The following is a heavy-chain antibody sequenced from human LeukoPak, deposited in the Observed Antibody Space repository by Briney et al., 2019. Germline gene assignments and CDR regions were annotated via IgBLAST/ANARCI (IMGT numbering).Heavy chain of an antibody. J-gene: IGHJ4*02. CDR3: ARSITMIVVEY. V-gene: IGHV4-39*07. Sequence: SETLSLTCTVSGGSISSSSYYWGWIRQPPGKGLEWIGNFHYTGSTYYNPSLKSRVTISVDTSKNQFSLKLSSVTAADTAVYYCARSITMIVVEYWGQGTLATVSS. CDR2: FHYTGST. D-gene: IGHD3-22*01. CDR1: GGSISSSSYY.